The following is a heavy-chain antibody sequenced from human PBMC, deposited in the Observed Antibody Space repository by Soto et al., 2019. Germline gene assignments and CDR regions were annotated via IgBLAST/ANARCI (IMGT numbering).Heavy chain of an antibody. V-gene: IGHV1-2*02. Sequence: ASVKVSCKASGYTFSGYYIHWLRQAPGQGLEWMGWINPNSGGTNYAQRFQGRVTVTRDTPTSTAYMELSRLTSDDTAVYYCARSLTEGYCTITGCYTRPLYGMDVWGQGTTVTVSS. J-gene: IGHJ6*02. CDR3: ARSLTEGYCTITGCYTRPLYGMDV. CDR1: GYTFSGYY. CDR2: INPNSGGT. D-gene: IGHD2-2*02.